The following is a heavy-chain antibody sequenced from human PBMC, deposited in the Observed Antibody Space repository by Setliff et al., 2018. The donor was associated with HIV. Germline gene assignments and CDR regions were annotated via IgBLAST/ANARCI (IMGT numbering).Heavy chain of an antibody. CDR2: IRGSGVNS. V-gene: IGHV3-23*01. Sequence: HPGGSLRLSCAASGFTFSNYVINWVRQAPGKGLEWISGIRGSGVNSYYADSVKGRFTISRDNSKNTVYLQMNSLRAEDTAVYYCAKTSNTGYLFCSDYWGQGTLVTVSS. J-gene: IGHJ4*02. CDR3: AKTSNTGYLFCSDY. D-gene: IGHD3-9*01. CDR1: GFTFSNYV.